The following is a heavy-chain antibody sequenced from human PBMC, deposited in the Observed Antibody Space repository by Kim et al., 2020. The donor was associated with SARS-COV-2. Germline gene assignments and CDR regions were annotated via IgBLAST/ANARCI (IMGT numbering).Heavy chain of an antibody. D-gene: IGHD3-16*01. Sequence: GSLRLSCSASGFTFSSYAMHWVRQAPGKGLEYVSAISSNGGSTYYADSVKGRFTISRDNSKNTLYLQMSSLRAEDTAVYYCVKGGRWLQWGGFDYWGQGTLVTVSS. V-gene: IGHV3-64D*09. J-gene: IGHJ4*02. CDR3: VKGGRWLQWGGFDY. CDR2: ISSNGGST. CDR1: GFTFSSYA.